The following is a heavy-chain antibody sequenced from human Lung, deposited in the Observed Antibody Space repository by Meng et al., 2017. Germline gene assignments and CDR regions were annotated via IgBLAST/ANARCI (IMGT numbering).Heavy chain of an antibody. V-gene: IGHV1-18*01. CDR1: ADTFANYA. Sequence: QVQPGQAGAERKKTGAAAKGACKASADTFANYAISWVRQAPGQGLEWMGRISTHNGNTNYALKLQGRVTVTTDTSTSTAYMELRNLRSDDTAIYYGATARCSCLLGFDYWGQGTLVTVSS. J-gene: IGHJ4*02. CDR2: ISTHNGNT. D-gene: IGHD2-15*01. CDR3: ATARCSCLLGFDY.